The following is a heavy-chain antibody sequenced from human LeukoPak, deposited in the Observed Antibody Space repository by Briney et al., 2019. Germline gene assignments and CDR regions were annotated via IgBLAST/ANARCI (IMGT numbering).Heavy chain of an antibody. Sequence: ASVKVSCKASGYTFTTYGFSWVRQAPGQGLEWMGWISAYNGNTNYAQKLQGRVTMTTDTSTSTAYMELRSLRSDDTAVYYCARAYMVRGAKDYWGQGTLVTVSS. CDR3: ARAYMVRGAKDY. D-gene: IGHD3-10*01. J-gene: IGHJ4*02. V-gene: IGHV1-18*01. CDR1: GYTFTTYG. CDR2: ISAYNGNT.